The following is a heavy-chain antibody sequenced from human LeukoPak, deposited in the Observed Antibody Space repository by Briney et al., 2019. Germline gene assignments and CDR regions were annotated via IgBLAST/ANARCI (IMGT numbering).Heavy chain of an antibody. J-gene: IGHJ4*02. D-gene: IGHD3-22*01. Sequence: GGSLRLSCAAFGFTFSSYSMNWVRQAPGKGLEWVSYISSSSSTIYYADSVKGRFTISRDNAKDSLYLQMNSLRAEDTAVYYCASGVGYDSSGYYDYRGKGTLVTVSS. CDR3: ASGVGYDSSGYYDY. V-gene: IGHV3-48*01. CDR2: ISSSSSTI. CDR1: GFTFSSYS.